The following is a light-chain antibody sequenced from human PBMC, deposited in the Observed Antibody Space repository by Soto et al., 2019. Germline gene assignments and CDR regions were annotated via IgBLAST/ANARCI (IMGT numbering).Light chain of an antibody. CDR3: QQYNNWPPNT. J-gene: IGKJ2*01. V-gene: IGKV3-15*01. CDR1: QSVSSN. CDR2: GAS. Sequence: EIVMTQSPATLSVSPGERATLSCRASQSVSSNLAWYQQKPGQAPRLLIYGASTRATAIPARFSGSGSGTEFTLTISSLQSEDSAVYSCQQYNNWPPNTFGQGTKVDIK.